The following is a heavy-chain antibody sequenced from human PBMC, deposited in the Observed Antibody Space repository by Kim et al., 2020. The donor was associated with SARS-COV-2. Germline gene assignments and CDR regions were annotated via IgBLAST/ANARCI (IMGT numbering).Heavy chain of an antibody. CDR3: ARVMAVAGSYWFDP. J-gene: IGHJ5*02. D-gene: IGHD6-19*01. Sequence: GESLKISCKGSGYSFANYWIGWVRQMPGKGLEWMGIIYPDDSNTRNSPPFQGQVTISADKSINTAYLQWNSLKASDTAMYYCARVMAVAGSYWFDPWGQGTLVTVSS. V-gene: IGHV5-51*01. CDR1: GYSFANYW. CDR2: IYPDDSNT.